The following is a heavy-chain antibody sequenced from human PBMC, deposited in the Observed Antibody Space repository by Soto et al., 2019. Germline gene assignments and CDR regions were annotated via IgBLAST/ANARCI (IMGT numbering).Heavy chain of an antibody. CDR3: AKVGEQRWNYYYYGMDV. J-gene: IGHJ6*02. D-gene: IGHD5-18*01. CDR1: GFTFSSYA. V-gene: IGHV3-23*01. CDR2: ISGSGGST. Sequence: EVQLLESGGGLVQPGGSLRLSCAASGFTFSSYAMSWVRQAPGKGLEWVSAISGSGGSTYYADSVKGRFTISRDNSKNTLYLQMNSLRAEDTAVYYCAKVGEQRWNYYYYGMDVWGQGTTVTVSS.